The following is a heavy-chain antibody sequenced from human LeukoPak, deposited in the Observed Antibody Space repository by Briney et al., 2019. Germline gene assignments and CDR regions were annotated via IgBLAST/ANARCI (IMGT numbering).Heavy chain of an antibody. D-gene: IGHD2-2*01. CDR2: ISSSGSTI. V-gene: IGHV3-11*01. CDR3: AVQLLPHDAFDI. CDR1: GFTFSDYY. J-gene: IGHJ3*02. Sequence: GGSLRLSCAASGFTFSDYYMSWIRQAPGKGLEWVSYISSSGSTIYYADSVKGRFTISRDNAENSLYLQMDSLRAEDTAVYYCAVQLLPHDAFDIWGQGTMVTVSS.